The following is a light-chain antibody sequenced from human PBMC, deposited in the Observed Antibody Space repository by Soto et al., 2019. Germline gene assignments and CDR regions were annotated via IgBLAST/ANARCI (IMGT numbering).Light chain of an antibody. Sequence: ALTQPASVSGSPGQSITLTCTGTSNDVGGYNHVSWYQQHPGKVPKLLIYGVTNRPSGVSNRFSGSKSGNTASLTISGLQAEDESDYYCSSYTSINTVVFGGGTKLTVL. CDR3: SSYTSINTVV. CDR1: SNDVGGYNH. V-gene: IGLV2-14*03. J-gene: IGLJ2*01. CDR2: GVT.